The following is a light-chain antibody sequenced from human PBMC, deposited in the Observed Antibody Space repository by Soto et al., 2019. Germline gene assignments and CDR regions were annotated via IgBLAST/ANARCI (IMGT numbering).Light chain of an antibody. Sequence: DIVMTQSPLSLPVTPGEPASISCRSSQSLLHSTGYNYLDWYLQKPGQSPQLLIQFGSMGEYGGPARFLGSGSGKDFTLKISRVEAEDVGVYYCMQVLQTPVTFGPGTKVEI. CDR1: QSLLHSTGYNY. V-gene: IGKV2-28*01. CDR3: MQVLQTPVT. J-gene: IGKJ3*01. CDR2: FGS.